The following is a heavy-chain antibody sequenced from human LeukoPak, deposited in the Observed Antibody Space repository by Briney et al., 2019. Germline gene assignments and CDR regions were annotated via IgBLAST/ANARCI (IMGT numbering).Heavy chain of an antibody. D-gene: IGHD5/OR15-5a*01. Sequence: VGSLRLSSAASVFTFTIYSINGGRQAPGEGRWSGSSIISSISDIYYADSVKGGFTIFKENAKKSLYLQMNSLRAEDTAVYYCARGHVTVSAHDDAFDIWGQGTMVTVSS. J-gene: IGHJ3*02. CDR1: VFTFTIYS. CDR3: ARGHVTVSAHDDAFDI. V-gene: IGHV3-21*01. CDR2: IISSISDI.